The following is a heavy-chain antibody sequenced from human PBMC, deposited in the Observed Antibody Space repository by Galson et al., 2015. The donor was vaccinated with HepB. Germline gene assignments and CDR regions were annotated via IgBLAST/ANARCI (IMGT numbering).Heavy chain of an antibody. V-gene: IGHV3-30*03. CDR1: GFTFSSYG. CDR2: ISYDGSNK. Sequence: SLRLSCAASGFTFSSYGMHWVRQAPGKGLEWVAVISYDGSNKYYADSVKGRSTISRDNSENTLYLQMNSLRAEDTAVYYCAREDSGDHGTHCGADYSGQGTLVTVSS. CDR3: AREDSGDHGTHCGADY. J-gene: IGHJ4*02. D-gene: IGHD4-17*01.